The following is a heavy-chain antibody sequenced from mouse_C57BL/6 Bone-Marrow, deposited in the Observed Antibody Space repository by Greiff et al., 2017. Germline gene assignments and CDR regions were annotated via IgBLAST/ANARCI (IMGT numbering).Heavy chain of an antibody. CDR3: ARSYDHEDWYFDV. Sequence: QVQLQQSGAELVKPGASVKISCKASGYAFSSYWMNWVKQRPGKGLEWIGQIYPGDGDTNYNGKFKGKATLTADKSSSTAYMKRSSLTSEDSAVYFCARSYDHEDWYFDVWGTGTTVTVSS. J-gene: IGHJ1*03. CDR1: GYAFSSYW. CDR2: IYPGDGDT. V-gene: IGHV1-80*01. D-gene: IGHD2-4*01.